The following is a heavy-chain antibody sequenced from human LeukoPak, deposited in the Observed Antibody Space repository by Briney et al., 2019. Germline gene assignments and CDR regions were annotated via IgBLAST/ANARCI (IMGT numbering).Heavy chain of an antibody. V-gene: IGHV4-34*01. J-gene: IGHJ6*03. D-gene: IGHD2-2*01. Sequence: SETLSLTCAVYGGSFSGYYWSWIRQPPGKGLEWIGEINHSGSTNYNPSLKSRGTISVDTSKNQFSMKLRSVPGADTAVYYCARKVGYCSSTSCYPRKKYYSYYMDVSGKGTTVTVSS. CDR2: INHSGST. CDR1: GGSFSGYY. CDR3: ARKVGYCSSTSCYPRKKYYSYYMDV.